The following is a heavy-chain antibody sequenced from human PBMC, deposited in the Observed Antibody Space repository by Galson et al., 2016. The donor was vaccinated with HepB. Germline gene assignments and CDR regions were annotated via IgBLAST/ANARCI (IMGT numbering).Heavy chain of an antibody. D-gene: IGHD2-2*02. CDR2: ISGHNGDT. CDR3: ARVEYTASSGGDYYYYGTDV. J-gene: IGHJ6*02. Sequence: SVKVSCKASGYTFTRYGISWVRQAPGQGLEWMGWISGHNGDTNYAQKFQGRVNMTTDTSTSTAYMEVRRLRSDDTAVYYCARVEYTASSGGDYYYYGTDVWGQGTTVTVSS. V-gene: IGHV1-18*01. CDR1: GYTFTRYG.